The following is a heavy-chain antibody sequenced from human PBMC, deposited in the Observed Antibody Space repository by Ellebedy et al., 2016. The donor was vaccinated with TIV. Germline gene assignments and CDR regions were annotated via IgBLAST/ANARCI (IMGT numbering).Heavy chain of an antibody. V-gene: IGHV4-59*05. CDR2: IYYSGTT. J-gene: IGHJ3*02. D-gene: IGHD4-17*01. CDR1: GGSISSYY. Sequence: SETLSLTCSVSGGSISSYYWSWIRQPPGKGLEWIGSIYYSGTTYSNPSLKSRVTISVDTSKNQFSLRLSPVTAADTAVYFCARHTEDYGDYVDAFDIWGQGTMVTVSS. CDR3: ARHTEDYGDYVDAFDI.